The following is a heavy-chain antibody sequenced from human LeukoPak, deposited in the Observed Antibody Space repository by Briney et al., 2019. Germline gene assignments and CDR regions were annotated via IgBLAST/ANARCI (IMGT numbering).Heavy chain of an antibody. Sequence: SETLSLTCTVSGGSINSSSYYWGWIRQPPGKGLEWIGTMFYTGTTNYNPSLKSRVTISVDTSKNQFSLKLSSVTAADTAVYYCARDLYSSSWYGAVDIWGQGTMVTVSS. J-gene: IGHJ3*02. CDR2: MFYTGTT. D-gene: IGHD6-13*01. V-gene: IGHV4-39*07. CDR3: ARDLYSSSWYGAVDI. CDR1: GGSINSSSYY.